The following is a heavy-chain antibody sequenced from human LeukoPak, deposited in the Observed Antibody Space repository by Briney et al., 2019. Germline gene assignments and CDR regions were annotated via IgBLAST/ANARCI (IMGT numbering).Heavy chain of an antibody. J-gene: IGHJ3*01. CDR2: INTAGST. CDR1: GLTFSNVW. Sequence: GGSLRLSCEVSGLTFSNVWMHWIRQAPGQGLVWVSRINTAGSTVYADPVKGRFTISRDNAKNMVYLQMNSLRAEDTAVYYCASFRDTDNWGRGTMVTVSS. V-gene: IGHV3-74*01. D-gene: IGHD2-21*01. CDR3: ASFRDTDN.